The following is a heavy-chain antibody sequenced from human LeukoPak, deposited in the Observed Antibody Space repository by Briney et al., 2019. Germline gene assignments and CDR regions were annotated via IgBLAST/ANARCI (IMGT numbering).Heavy chain of an antibody. CDR3: ARDVSSGYYSTYSDY. J-gene: IGHJ4*02. D-gene: IGHD3-22*01. CDR2: IIPIFGTA. V-gene: IGHV1-69*13. Sequence: EASVKVSCKASGGTFSSYAISWVRQAPGQGLEWMGGIIPIFGTANYAQKFQGRVTITADESTSTAYMELSSLRSEDTAVYYCARDVSSGYYSTYSDYWGQGTLVTVSS. CDR1: GGTFSSYA.